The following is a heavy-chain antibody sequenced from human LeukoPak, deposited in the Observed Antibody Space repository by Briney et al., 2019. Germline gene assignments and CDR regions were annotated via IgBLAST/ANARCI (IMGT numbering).Heavy chain of an antibody. Sequence: PGRSLRLSCAASGFTFSSYAMHWVRQAPGKGLEWVAVISYDGSNKYYADSVKGRFTISRDNSKNTLYLQMNSLRAEDTAVYYCAREFYDSSGYYYGGNYYWGQGTLVTVSS. CDR3: AREFYDSSGYYYGGNYY. CDR1: GFTFSSYA. D-gene: IGHD3-22*01. V-gene: IGHV3-30-3*01. CDR2: ISYDGSNK. J-gene: IGHJ4*02.